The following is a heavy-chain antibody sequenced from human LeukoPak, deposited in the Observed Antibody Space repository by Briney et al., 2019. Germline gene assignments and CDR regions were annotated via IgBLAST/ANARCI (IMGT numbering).Heavy chain of an antibody. CDR1: GFTFSSYW. D-gene: IGHD3-3*01. J-gene: IGHJ4*02. CDR3: ARGRSSVGY. CDR2: IYSGGST. Sequence: GGSLRLSCAASGFTFSSYWMSWVRQAPGKGLEWVSVIYSGGSTYYADSVKGRFTISRDNSKNTLYLQMNSLRAEDTAVYYCARGRSSVGYWGQGTLVTVSS. V-gene: IGHV3-66*01.